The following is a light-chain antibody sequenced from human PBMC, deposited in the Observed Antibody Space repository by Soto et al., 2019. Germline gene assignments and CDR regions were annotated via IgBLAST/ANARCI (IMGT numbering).Light chain of an antibody. CDR1: SSDVGGYNY. CDR3: SSYTSYSTRYV. Sequence: QSALTQPASVSGSPGQSITISCTGTSSDVGGYNYVSWYQQHPGKAPTPMICDVSNRPSGVSNRFSGSKSGNTASLTISGLQAEDEADYYCSSYTSYSTRYVFGTGTKLTVL. J-gene: IGLJ1*01. CDR2: DVS. V-gene: IGLV2-14*03.